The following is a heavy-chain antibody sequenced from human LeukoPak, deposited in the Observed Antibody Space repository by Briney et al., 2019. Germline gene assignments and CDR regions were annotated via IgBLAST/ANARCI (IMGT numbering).Heavy chain of an antibody. V-gene: IGHV1-2*02. D-gene: IGHD2-2*01. Sequence: ASVKVSCKASGYTFTGYYIHWVRQAPGQGLEWMGWINPDSGGTNYPQKFQGRVTMTRDTSISTVYMELSGLRSDDTAVYYCARDGGQHLGVLNYWGQGTLVTVSS. CDR2: INPDSGGT. CDR3: ARDGGQHLGVLNY. CDR1: GYTFTGYY. J-gene: IGHJ4*02.